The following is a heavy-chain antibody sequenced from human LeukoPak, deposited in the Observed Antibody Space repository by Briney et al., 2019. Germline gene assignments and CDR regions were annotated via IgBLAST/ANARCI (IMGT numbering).Heavy chain of an antibody. CDR1: GFTSSTYA. CDR2: ISDDGNTK. Sequence: PGRSLRLSCAASGFTSSTYALHWVRQAPGKGLEWVAVISDDGNTKYYADSVKGRFTISRDNSKNTPDLQMNSLRADDTAVYYCARDWPSEWQQLPDYDAVDIWGQGTMVTVSS. V-gene: IGHV3-30-3*01. CDR3: ARDWPSEWQQLPDYDAVDI. J-gene: IGHJ3*02. D-gene: IGHD6-13*01.